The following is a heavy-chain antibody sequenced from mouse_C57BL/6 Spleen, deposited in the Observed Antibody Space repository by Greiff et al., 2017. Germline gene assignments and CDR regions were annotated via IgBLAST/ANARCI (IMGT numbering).Heavy chain of an antibody. Sequence: EVKLVESGGGLVKPGGSLKLSCAASGFTFSDYGMHWVRQAPEKGLEWVAYISSGSSTIYYADTVKGRFNISRDNAKNTLFLQMTSLRSEDTAMYYCARGGTMAYWGQGTLVTVSA. CDR3: ARGGTMAY. V-gene: IGHV5-17*01. J-gene: IGHJ3*01. CDR1: GFTFSDYG. CDR2: ISSGSSTI. D-gene: IGHD1-1*02.